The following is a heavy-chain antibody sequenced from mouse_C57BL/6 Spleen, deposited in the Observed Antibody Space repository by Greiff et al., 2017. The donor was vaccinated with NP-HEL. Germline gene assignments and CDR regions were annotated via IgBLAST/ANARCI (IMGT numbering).Heavy chain of an antibody. CDR2: IWWADDK. J-gene: IGHJ3*01. D-gene: IGHD3-2*02. Sequence: QVTLKVSGPGILQPSQTLSLTCSFSGFSLSTFGMGVGWIRQPSGKGLVWLAHIWWADDKYYNPALKSRLPTFKDTSKNQVFLKIANVDTADTATYYCARRGAAQAVFAYWGQGTLVTVSA. CDR3: ARRGAAQAVFAY. V-gene: IGHV8-8*01. CDR1: GFSLSTFGMG.